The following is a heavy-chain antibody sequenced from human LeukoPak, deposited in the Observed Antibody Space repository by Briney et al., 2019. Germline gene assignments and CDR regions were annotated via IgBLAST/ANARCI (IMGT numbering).Heavy chain of an antibody. D-gene: IGHD3-22*01. CDR1: GYIFSTYL. J-gene: IGHJ4*02. CDR3: ARREYYYDSGDYRYYFDY. V-gene: IGHV5-51*01. Sequence: GESLKISCKGSGYIFSTYLIGWVRQEPGKGLEWMGIIYPGDSDTRYSPSFQGHVTISADKSISTVYLQWSSLKASDTAMYYCARREYYYDSGDYRYYFDYWGQGTLVTVSS. CDR2: IYPGDSDT.